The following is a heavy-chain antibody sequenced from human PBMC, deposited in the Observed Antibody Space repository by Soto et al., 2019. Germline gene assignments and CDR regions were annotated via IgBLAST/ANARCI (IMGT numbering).Heavy chain of an antibody. Sequence: PSETLSLTCTVSGGSISGHYWTWIRQPPGKGLEWIGYIFYSGSTNYNPSLKSRVTISVDTSKNQFSLKLSSVTAADTAVYYCARVGSSGWSPDYWGPGXLVTVSS. D-gene: IGHD6-19*01. CDR2: IFYSGST. V-gene: IGHV4-59*11. CDR3: ARVGSSGWSPDY. J-gene: IGHJ4*02. CDR1: GGSISGHY.